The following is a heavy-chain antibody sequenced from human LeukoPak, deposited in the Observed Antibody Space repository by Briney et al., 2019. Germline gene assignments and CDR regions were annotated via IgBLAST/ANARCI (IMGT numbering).Heavy chain of an antibody. Sequence: GGSLRLSCAASGFTVSSNYMSWVRQAPGKGLEWVSVIYSGGSTYYADSVKGRFTISRDNSKNTLYLQMNSLRAEDTAVYYCARGGPGIAAAPFDYWGQGTLVTVSS. V-gene: IGHV3-53*01. CDR1: GFTVSSNY. CDR3: ARGGPGIAAAPFDY. J-gene: IGHJ4*02. D-gene: IGHD6-13*01. CDR2: IYSGGST.